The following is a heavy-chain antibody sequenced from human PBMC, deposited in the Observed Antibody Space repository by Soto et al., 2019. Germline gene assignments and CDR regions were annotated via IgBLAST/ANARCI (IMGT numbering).Heavy chain of an antibody. CDR1: GCTFSSYT. Sequence: ASVKVSCKASGCTFSSYTISWVRQAPGQGLEWMGIIIPIGGSTSYAQKFQGRVTMTRDTSTSTVYMELSSLRSEDTAVYYCARVGGVHSSSWYSDYWGQGTLVTVSS. J-gene: IGHJ4*02. CDR2: IIPIGGST. CDR3: ARVGGVHSSSWYSDY. V-gene: IGHV1-46*01. D-gene: IGHD6-13*01.